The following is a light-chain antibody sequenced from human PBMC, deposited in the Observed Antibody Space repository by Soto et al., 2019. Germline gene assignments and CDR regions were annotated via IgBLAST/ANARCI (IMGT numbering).Light chain of an antibody. CDR2: KAS. V-gene: IGKV1-5*03. CDR1: QSISSW. J-gene: IGKJ1*01. Sequence: DIEITHPHSTLSASLGYIFTITCRASQSISSWLAWYQQKPGKAPKLLIYKASSLEDGVPSRFSGSGSGTEFTLTISSLQPDDFATYYCQQYSHFWVVGQGTKVDIK. CDR3: QQYSHFWV.